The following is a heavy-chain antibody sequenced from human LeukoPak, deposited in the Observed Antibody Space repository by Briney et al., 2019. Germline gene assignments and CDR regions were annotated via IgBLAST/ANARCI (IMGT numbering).Heavy chain of an antibody. J-gene: IGHJ6*03. CDR3: ARHRDDFFYYMDV. Sequence: ASAKVSSKPSGDTFTNYGISWVRQAPGQGLEWMGWISAYDGNTNYERKLQGRVTMTTDPSSSTAYMELRSLRSDDTAVYYCARHRDDFFYYMDVWGKGTTVTVSS. CDR2: ISAYDGNT. D-gene: IGHD3-10*01. CDR1: GDTFTNYG. V-gene: IGHV1-18*01.